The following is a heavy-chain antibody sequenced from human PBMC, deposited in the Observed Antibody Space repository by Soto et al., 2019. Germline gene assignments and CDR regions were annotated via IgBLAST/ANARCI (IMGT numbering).Heavy chain of an antibody. Sequence: TSETLSLTCTVSGGSISSADYHWSWIRQPPGKGLEWIGYINYSGRTYYNPSLRSRLIISVDTSKNQFSLRLSSVTAADTAVYYCARDRNYYGSGTYYRDYYYGMDVWGQGTTVTVSS. CDR1: GGSISSADYH. J-gene: IGHJ6*02. V-gene: IGHV4-30-4*01. CDR2: INYSGRT. CDR3: ARDRNYYGSGTYYRDYYYGMDV. D-gene: IGHD3-10*01.